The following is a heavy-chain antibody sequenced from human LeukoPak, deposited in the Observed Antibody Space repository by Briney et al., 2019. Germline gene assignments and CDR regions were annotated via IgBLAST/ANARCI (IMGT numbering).Heavy chain of an antibody. CDR1: GFTFSNYW. D-gene: IGHD3-22*01. J-gene: IGHJ5*02. CDR2: INSDAINT. CDR3: ARDLGQYYDTSDNRFDP. V-gene: IGHV3-74*01. Sequence: GGSLRLSCAASGFTFSNYWMHWVRQAPGKGLVWVSRINSDAINTSYADSVKGRFTISRDNAKNTLNLQMNSLRAEDTAVYYCARDLGQYYDTSDNRFDPWGQGTLVTVSS.